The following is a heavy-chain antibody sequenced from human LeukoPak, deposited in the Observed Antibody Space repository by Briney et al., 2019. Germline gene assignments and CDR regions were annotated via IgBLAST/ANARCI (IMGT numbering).Heavy chain of an antibody. CDR2: ISGSGGST. J-gene: IGHJ3*02. CDR1: GFTFSSYA. Sequence: PGGSLRLSCAASGFTFSSYAMSWVRQAPGKGLEWVSAISGSGGSTYYADSGTGRFTVSRDNSKNTLYLQMNSLRAEDTAVYYCAKGTTGQTRIDAFDIWGQGTMVTVSS. CDR3: AKGTTGQTRIDAFDI. V-gene: IGHV3-23*01. D-gene: IGHD1-1*01.